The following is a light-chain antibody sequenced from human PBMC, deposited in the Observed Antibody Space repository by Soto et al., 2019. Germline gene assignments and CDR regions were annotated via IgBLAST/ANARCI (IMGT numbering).Light chain of an antibody. CDR3: QQSDSTPFT. J-gene: IGKJ2*01. Sequence: DIQMTQSPSSLSAYVGDRVTITCRASQTISRSLHWYQQRPGKGPKLLIYVASTLESGVPSRFSGSGSGTDFTLTISGLQPADSATYYCQQSDSTPFTFGQGTKVEI. V-gene: IGKV1-39*01. CDR2: VAS. CDR1: QTISRS.